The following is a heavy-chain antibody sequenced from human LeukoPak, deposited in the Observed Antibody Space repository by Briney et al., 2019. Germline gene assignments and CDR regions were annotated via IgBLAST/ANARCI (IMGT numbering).Heavy chain of an antibody. D-gene: IGHD4-17*01. J-gene: IGHJ4*02. CDR2: ISGSGDNT. Sequence: RGSLRLSCAASGFTFSSYAMSWVRQAPGKGLEWVSSISGSGDNTYYADSVKDRFSISRDNSKTTVSLQMNSLRAEDTAVYYCAKGRGTAVTSAANYWGQGTLVTVSS. V-gene: IGHV3-23*01. CDR3: AKGRGTAVTSAANY. CDR1: GFTFSSYA.